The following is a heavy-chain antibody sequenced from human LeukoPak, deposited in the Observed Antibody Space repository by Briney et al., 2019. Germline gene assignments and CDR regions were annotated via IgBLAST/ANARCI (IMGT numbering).Heavy chain of an antibody. V-gene: IGHV4-39*07. Sequence: SETLSLTCTVSGGSISSSSYYWGWIRQPPGKGLEWIGSIYYSGSTYYNPSLKSRVTISVDTSKNQFSLKLSSVTAADTAVYYCAREVVGQYGFGDSLVGYYYYYMDVWGKGTTVTVSS. CDR1: GGSISSSSYY. CDR3: AREVVGQYGFGDSLVGYYYYYMDV. J-gene: IGHJ6*03. D-gene: IGHD3-10*01. CDR2: IYYSGST.